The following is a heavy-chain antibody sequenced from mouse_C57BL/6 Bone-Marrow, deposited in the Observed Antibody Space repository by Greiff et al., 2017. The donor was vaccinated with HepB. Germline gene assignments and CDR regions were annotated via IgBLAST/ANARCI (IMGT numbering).Heavy chain of an antibody. V-gene: IGHV5-16*01. Sequence: EVQLVESEGGLVQPGSSMKLSCTASGFTFSDYYMAWVRQVPEKGLEWVANINYDGSSTYYLDSLKSRFIISRDNAKNILYLQMSSLKSEDTATYYCAREPSPYYAMDYWGQGTSVTVSS. J-gene: IGHJ4*01. CDR2: INYDGSST. CDR1: GFTFSDYY. CDR3: AREPSPYYAMDY.